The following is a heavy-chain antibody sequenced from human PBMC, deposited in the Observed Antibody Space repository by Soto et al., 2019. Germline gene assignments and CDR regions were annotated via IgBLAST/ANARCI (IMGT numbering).Heavy chain of an antibody. D-gene: IGHD3-22*01. CDR1: GGSLSSSAYS. Sequence: QMHLQESGSGLVKPSQTLSLTCAVSGGSLSSSAYSWSWIRQPPGKGVEWIGFIYQSGSTYYNPSLKSRVTMSLDRPKNQFSLKLSSVTAADTAVYYCARELLFYDSDGFSWDDAFDIWGQGTMVTVSS. CDR3: ARELLFYDSDGFSWDDAFDI. V-gene: IGHV4-30-2*01. CDR2: IYQSGST. J-gene: IGHJ3*02.